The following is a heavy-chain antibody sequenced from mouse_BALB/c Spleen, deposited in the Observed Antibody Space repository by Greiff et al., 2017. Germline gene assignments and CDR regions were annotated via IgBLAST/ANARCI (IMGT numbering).Heavy chain of an antibody. V-gene: IGHV1S137*01. CDR2: ISTYYGDA. D-gene: IGHD4-1*01. CDR3: ARGGLGRAWFAY. CDR1: GYTFTDYA. Sequence: QVQLQQSGAELVRPGVSVKISCKGSGYTFTDYAMHWVKQSHAKSLEWIGVISTYYGDASYNQKFKGKATMTVDKSSSTAYMELARLTSEDSAIYYCARGGLGRAWFAYWGQGTLVTVSA. J-gene: IGHJ3*01.